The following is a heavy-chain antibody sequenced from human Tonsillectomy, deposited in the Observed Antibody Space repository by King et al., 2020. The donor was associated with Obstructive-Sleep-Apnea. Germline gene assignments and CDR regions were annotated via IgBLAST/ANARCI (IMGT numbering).Heavy chain of an antibody. CDR2: ISGRGDST. CDR1: GFTFSNYA. CDR3: AKESRYSSGWNEIDY. Sequence: DVQLVESGGGLVQPGGSVRLSCAASGFTFSNYAMSWVRQAPGKGLEWVSGISGRGDSTYYADTVKGRFSISRDNSKNTLYLQMNSLRAEDTAVYYCAKESRYSSGWNEIDYWGQGTLVAVSS. D-gene: IGHD6-19*01. V-gene: IGHV3-23*04. J-gene: IGHJ4*02.